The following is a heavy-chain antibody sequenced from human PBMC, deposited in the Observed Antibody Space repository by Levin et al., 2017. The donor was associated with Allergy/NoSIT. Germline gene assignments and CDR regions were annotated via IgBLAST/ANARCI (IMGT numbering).Heavy chain of an antibody. CDR3: ARRGPERPFDY. CDR2: IYYTGST. D-gene: IGHD1-1*01. CDR1: GGSISSGTYY. V-gene: IGHV4-39*07. J-gene: IGHJ4*02. Sequence: SETLSLTCTVSGGSISSGTYYWGWFRQPPGAGLQWIASIYYTGSTYYSPSLRSRATISADTSKNQFSLKVNSVTAADTAVYYCARRGPERPFDYWGQGTLVTVSS.